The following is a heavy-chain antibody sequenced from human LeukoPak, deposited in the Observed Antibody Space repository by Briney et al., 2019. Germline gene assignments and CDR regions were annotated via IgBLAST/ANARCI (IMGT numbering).Heavy chain of an antibody. CDR1: GGSFSGYY. V-gene: IGHV4-34*01. CDR3: ARRHVLLWFGELRGRGPNRPNWFDP. CDR2: INHGGST. J-gene: IGHJ5*02. D-gene: IGHD3-10*01. Sequence: PSETLSVTCAVYGGSFSGYYWSWIRQPPGNGLEWIGEINHGGSTNYNPSLKSRVTISVDTSKNQFSLKLSSVTAADTAVYYCARRHVLLWFGELRGRGPNRPNWFDPWGQGTLVTVSS.